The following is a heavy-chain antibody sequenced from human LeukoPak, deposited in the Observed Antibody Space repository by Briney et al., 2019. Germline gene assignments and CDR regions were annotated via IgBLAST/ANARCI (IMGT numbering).Heavy chain of an antibody. CDR2: INPNSGGT. Sequence: ASVKVSCKASGYTFTGYYMHWVRQAPGQGPEWMGWINPNSGGTNYAQKFQGRVTMTRDMSISTAYMELSRLGSDDTAVYYCARAPYYYGSGSQTGDDWFDPWGQGTLVTVSS. J-gene: IGHJ5*02. D-gene: IGHD3-10*01. CDR1: GYTFTGYY. CDR3: ARAPYYYGSGSQTGDDWFDP. V-gene: IGHV1-2*02.